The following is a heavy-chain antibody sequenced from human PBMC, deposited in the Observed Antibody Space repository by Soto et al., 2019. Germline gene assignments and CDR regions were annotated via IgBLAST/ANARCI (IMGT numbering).Heavy chain of an antibody. D-gene: IGHD4-17*01. CDR1: GFSLSTSGVG. CDR2: IYWDDDK. J-gene: IGHJ3*01. CDR3: AHSTDDAFDV. V-gene: IGHV2-5*02. Sequence: QITLKESGPTLVKPTQTLTLTCTFSGFSLSTSGVGVGWIRQPPGKALEWLTLIYWDDDKRSSPSLKSRLIIXXATSKNQVVLTMTHMDPVDTATYYCAHSTDDAFDVWGQGTMVTVSS.